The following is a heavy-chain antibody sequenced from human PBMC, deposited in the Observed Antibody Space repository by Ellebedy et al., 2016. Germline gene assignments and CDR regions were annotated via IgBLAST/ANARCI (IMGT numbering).Heavy chain of an antibody. Sequence: GESLKISXAASGFTFSKVWMNWVRQAPGQGLEWVSSISSTSSYIEYADSVKGRFTISRDNAKNSLYLQMNSLRADDTAVYYCTSGNTFDYWGQGTLVAVSS. CDR2: ISSTSSYI. J-gene: IGHJ4*02. CDR3: TSGNTFDY. D-gene: IGHD2/OR15-2a*01. CDR1: GFTFSKVW. V-gene: IGHV3-21*06.